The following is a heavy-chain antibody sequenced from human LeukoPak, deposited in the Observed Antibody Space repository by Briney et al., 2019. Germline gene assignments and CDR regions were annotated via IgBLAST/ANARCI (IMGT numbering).Heavy chain of an antibody. Sequence: GGSLRLSCAASGFTFSSYSMNWVRQAPGKGLEWVSSISSSSSYIYYADSVKGRFTISRDNAKNSLYLQMNSLRAEDTAVYYCAKGYYDYVWGSYYFDYWGQGTLVTVSS. CDR2: ISSSSSYI. V-gene: IGHV3-21*04. CDR3: AKGYYDYVWGSYYFDY. D-gene: IGHD3-16*01. J-gene: IGHJ4*02. CDR1: GFTFSSYS.